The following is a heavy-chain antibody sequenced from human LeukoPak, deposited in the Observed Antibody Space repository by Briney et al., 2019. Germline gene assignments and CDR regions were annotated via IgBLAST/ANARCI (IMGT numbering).Heavy chain of an antibody. Sequence: VASVKVSCKASGYTFTSYYMHWVRQAPGQGLEWMGIINPSGGSTSYTQKFQGRVTMTRDMSTSTVYMELSSLRSEDTAVYYCARDLGSRKNAFDIWGQGTMVTVSS. D-gene: IGHD3-10*01. V-gene: IGHV1-46*01. CDR1: GYTFTSYY. CDR3: ARDLGSRKNAFDI. CDR2: INPSGGST. J-gene: IGHJ3*02.